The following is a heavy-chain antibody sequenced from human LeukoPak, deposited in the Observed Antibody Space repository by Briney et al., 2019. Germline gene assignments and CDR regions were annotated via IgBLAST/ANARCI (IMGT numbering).Heavy chain of an antibody. CDR1: GYTFTSHG. CDR3: ARALSVSSGTCYDY. J-gene: IGHJ4*02. Sequence: ASVTVSCTASGYTFTSHGISWVRQAPGQGPEWMGWISASNGNTNYAQKLQGRVTLTTDTSTSTASMEPRSLRSDDTAMYYCARALSVSSGTCYDYWGQGTLVTVSS. D-gene: IGHD2-15*01. CDR2: ISASNGNT. V-gene: IGHV1-18*01.